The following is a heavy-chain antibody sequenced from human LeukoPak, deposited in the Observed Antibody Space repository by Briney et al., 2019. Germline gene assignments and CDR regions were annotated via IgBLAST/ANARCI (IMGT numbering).Heavy chain of an antibody. CDR2: IYHSGST. D-gene: IGHD4-11*01. Sequence: KPSETLSLTCAVSGYSLSSGYYWGWIRQPPGKGLEWIGSIYHSGSTYYNPSLKSRVTISVDTSKNQFSLKLSSVTAADTAVYYCARRLQPFDYWGQGTLVTVSS. J-gene: IGHJ4*02. CDR1: GYSLSSGYY. CDR3: ARRLQPFDY. V-gene: IGHV4-38-2*01.